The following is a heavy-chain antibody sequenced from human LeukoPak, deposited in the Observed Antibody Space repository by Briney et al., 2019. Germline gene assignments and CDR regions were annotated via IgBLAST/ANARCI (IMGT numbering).Heavy chain of an antibody. J-gene: IGHJ4*02. CDR3: AKDYCSGGSCYLFDY. CDR2: ISWDGGST. CDR1: GFTFDDYT. V-gene: IGHV3-43*01. Sequence: GGSLRLSCAASGFTFDDYTMHWVRQAPGKGLEWVSLISWDGGSTYYADSAKGRFTISRDNSKNSLYLQMNSLRTEDTALYYCAKDYCSGGSCYLFDYWGQGTLVTVSS. D-gene: IGHD2-15*01.